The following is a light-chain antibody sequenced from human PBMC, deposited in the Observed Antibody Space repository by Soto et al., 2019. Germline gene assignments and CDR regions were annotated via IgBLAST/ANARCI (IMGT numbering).Light chain of an antibody. Sequence: AILVTQSPSSLTASTGDRVTITCRASQGISSYLAWYQQKPGKAPKLLIYAASTLQSGVPSRFSGSGSGTDFTLTISCLQSEDFATYYCQQYYSYPWTFGQGTKVDNK. V-gene: IGKV1-8*01. CDR3: QQYYSYPWT. CDR2: AAS. J-gene: IGKJ1*01. CDR1: QGISSY.